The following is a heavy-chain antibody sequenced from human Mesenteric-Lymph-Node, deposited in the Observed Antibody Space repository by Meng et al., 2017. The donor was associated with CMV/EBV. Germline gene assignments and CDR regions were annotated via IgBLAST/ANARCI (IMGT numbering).Heavy chain of an antibody. CDR3: ARGVWYCSSTSCYYWFDP. Sequence: SETLSLTCSVSGGSISNYYWSWIRQPPGKGLEWIGFIYYSGSTNSGSTNYNPSLKSRVTISIDTSKNQFSLKLSSVTAADTAVYYCARGVWYCSSTSCYYWFDPWGQGTLVTVSS. CDR1: GGSISNYY. D-gene: IGHD2-2*01. CDR2: IYYSGSTNSGST. J-gene: IGHJ5*02. V-gene: IGHV4-59*01.